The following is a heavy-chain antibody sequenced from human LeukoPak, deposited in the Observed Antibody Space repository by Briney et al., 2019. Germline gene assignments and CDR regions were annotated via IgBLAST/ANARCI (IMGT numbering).Heavy chain of an antibody. CDR3: ARGIVGAAGAFDI. J-gene: IGHJ3*02. D-gene: IGHD1-26*01. V-gene: IGHV1-69*05. CDR1: GGTFSSYA. Sequence: SVKVSCKASGGTFSSYAISWVRQAPGQGLEWMGRIIPIFGTANYAQKFQGRVTITTDESTSTAYMELSSLRSEDTAVYYCARGIVGAAGAFDIWGQGTMATVSS. CDR2: IIPIFGTA.